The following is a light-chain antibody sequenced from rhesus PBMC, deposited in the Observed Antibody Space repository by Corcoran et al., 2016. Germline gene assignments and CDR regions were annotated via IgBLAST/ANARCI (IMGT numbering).Light chain of an antibody. J-gene: IGKJ1*01. CDR1: QGISNA. Sequence: DIQMSQSPSSLSASVGDKVTITCRASQGISNALAWYQQKPGKAPNLLIYAASSLESGVPSRVSGSGSGTEFNITISSLQPEDVATYSCQQGYSTPRTFGQGTKVEIK. CDR2: AAS. V-gene: IGKV1-33*02. CDR3: QQGYSTPRT.